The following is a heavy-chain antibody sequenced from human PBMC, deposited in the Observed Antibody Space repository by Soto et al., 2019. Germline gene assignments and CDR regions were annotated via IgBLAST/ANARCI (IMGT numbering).Heavy chain of an antibody. D-gene: IGHD3-3*01. CDR2: IYYSGST. Sequence: SETLSLTCTVSGGSISSYYWSWIRQPPGKGLEWIGYIYYSGSTNYNPSLKSRVTISVDTSKNQFSLKLSSVTAADTAVYYCARSITIFGVGPWFDPWAQGTLVTVSS. V-gene: IGHV4-59*01. J-gene: IGHJ5*02. CDR1: GGSISSYY. CDR3: ARSITIFGVGPWFDP.